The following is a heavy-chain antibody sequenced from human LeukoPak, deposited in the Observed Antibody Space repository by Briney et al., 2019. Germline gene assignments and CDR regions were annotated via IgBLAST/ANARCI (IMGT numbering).Heavy chain of an antibody. J-gene: IGHJ1*01. CDR2: ITHRGSN. CDR3: ARALAAAVIN. CDR1: GGSFSGHF. V-gene: IGHV4-34*10. D-gene: IGHD6-13*01. Sequence: SSETLSLTCGVFGGSFSGHFYSWISQSPGKVLEWIGHITHRGSNDYNPSLKSRVAMSVDTSKNHFYLNLTSVTAADNGIYYCARALAAAVINWGQGTLVTVSS.